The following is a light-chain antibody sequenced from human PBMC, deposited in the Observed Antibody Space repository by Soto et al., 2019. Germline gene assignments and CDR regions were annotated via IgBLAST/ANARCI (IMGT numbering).Light chain of an antibody. CDR2: GAS. Sequence: EIVMTQSPATLSVSQGERATLSCRASQSVSNNLAWYQQRPGQAPSLLIYGASTRATGIPARFSGSGSGTEFTLTISSLQSEDFAVYYCQQYNNWLWTFGQGTKVDI. V-gene: IGKV3-15*01. CDR1: QSVSNN. J-gene: IGKJ1*01. CDR3: QQYNNWLWT.